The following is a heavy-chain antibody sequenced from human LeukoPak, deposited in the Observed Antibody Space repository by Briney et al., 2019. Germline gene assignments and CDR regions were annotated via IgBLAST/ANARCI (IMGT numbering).Heavy chain of an antibody. Sequence: ASVKVSCKASGGTFSSYAISWVRQAPGQGLEWMGWINPNSGGTNYAQKFQGWVTMTRDTSISTAYMELSRLRSDDTAVYYCAREVGGSYRNFDYWGQGTLVTVSS. CDR1: GGTFSSYA. V-gene: IGHV1-2*04. CDR3: AREVGGSYRNFDY. J-gene: IGHJ4*02. D-gene: IGHD1-26*01. CDR2: INPNSGGT.